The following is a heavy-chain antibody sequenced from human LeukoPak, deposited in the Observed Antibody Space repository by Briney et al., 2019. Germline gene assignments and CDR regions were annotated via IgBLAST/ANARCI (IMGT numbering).Heavy chain of an antibody. CDR3: ARDRGGSYHRGAFDI. V-gene: IGHV1-69*13. Sequence: SVKVSCKASGGTFSSYAISWVRQAPGQGLEWMGGIIPIFGTANYAQKFQGRVTITADESTSTAYMELSSLRSEDTAVYYCARDRGGSYHRGAFDIWGQGTMVTVSS. J-gene: IGHJ3*02. CDR1: GGTFSSYA. D-gene: IGHD1-26*01. CDR2: IIPIFGTA.